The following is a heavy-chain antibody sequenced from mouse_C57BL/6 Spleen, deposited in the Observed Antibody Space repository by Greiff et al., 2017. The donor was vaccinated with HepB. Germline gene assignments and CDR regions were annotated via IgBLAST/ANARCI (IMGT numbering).Heavy chain of an antibody. CDR1: GYTFTSYW. Sequence: QVQLQQPGAELVKPGASVKLSCKASGYTFTSYWMHWVKQRPGQGLEWIGMIHPNSGSTNYNEKFKSKATLTVDKSSSTAYMQLSSLTSEDSAVYYCARSITTVNYAMDYWGQGTSVTVSS. D-gene: IGHD1-1*01. V-gene: IGHV1-64*01. J-gene: IGHJ4*01. CDR3: ARSITTVNYAMDY. CDR2: IHPNSGST.